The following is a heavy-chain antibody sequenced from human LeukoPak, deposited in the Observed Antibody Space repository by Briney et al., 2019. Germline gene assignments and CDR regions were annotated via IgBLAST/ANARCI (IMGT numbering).Heavy chain of an antibody. J-gene: IGHJ4*02. CDR2: INSDGSTT. CDR3: TRDQYNNGWYYLDH. Sequence: PGGSLRLSCAASGFTFSTYWMYWVRQAPGKGLVWVSGINSDGSTTSYADSVKGRFTISRGNARNTLFLQMNSLRAEDTAVYFCTRDQYNNGWYYLDHWGQGTLVTVSS. D-gene: IGHD6-19*01. CDR1: GFTFSTYW. V-gene: IGHV3-74*01.